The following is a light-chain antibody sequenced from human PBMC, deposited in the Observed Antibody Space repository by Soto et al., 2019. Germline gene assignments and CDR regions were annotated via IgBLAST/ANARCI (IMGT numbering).Light chain of an antibody. CDR3: SSFAGSNTV. V-gene: IGLV2-8*01. CDR1: SSDVGGYNY. Sequence: QPVLTQPPSASGSPGQSVTISCTGTSSDVGGYNYVSWYQHHPGKGPKLMIYEVSKRTSGVPDRFSGSKSGNTASLTVAGLQAEDEAEYYCSSFAGSNTVFGGGTKVTVL. CDR2: EVS. J-gene: IGLJ2*01.